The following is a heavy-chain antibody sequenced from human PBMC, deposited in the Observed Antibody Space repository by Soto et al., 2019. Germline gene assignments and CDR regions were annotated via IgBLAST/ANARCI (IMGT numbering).Heavy chain of an antibody. Sequence: SETLSLTCAVSGGSISSGGYSWSWIRQPPGKGLEWIGYIYHSGSTYYNPSLKSRVTISVDRSKNQFSLKLSSVTAADTAVYYCASHSGSYPYYFDYWGQGTLVTVSS. D-gene: IGHD1-26*01. CDR3: ASHSGSYPYYFDY. V-gene: IGHV4-30-2*01. J-gene: IGHJ4*02. CDR2: IYHSGST. CDR1: GGSISSGGYS.